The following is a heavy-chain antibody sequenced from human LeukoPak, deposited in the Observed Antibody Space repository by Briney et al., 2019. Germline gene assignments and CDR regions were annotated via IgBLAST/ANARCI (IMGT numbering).Heavy chain of an antibody. CDR1: GYTFTSYY. CDR2: INPSGGTT. D-gene: IGHD3-16*01. V-gene: IGHV1-46*01. CDR3: ARVRGGGHYFDY. J-gene: IGHJ4*02. Sequence: ASVKVSCKASGYTFTSYYVLWVRQAPGQGREWMGIINPSGGTTNYAQKFQGRVTMTRDTSTSTVHMELSSLRSEDTAVYYCARVRGGGHYFDYWGQGALVTVSS.